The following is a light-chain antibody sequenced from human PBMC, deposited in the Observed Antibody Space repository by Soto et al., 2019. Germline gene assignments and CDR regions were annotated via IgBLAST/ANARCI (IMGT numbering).Light chain of an antibody. V-gene: IGKV1-27*01. Sequence: DIQMTQSPSSLSASVGDRVTITCRASQGMSNYLAWYQQKPGKVPKLLIYAASTLQSGVPSRFSGSGSGTDFTLTISSLQPEDVATYYCLKYNSAPPFTFGPGTKVDIK. CDR3: LKYNSAPPFT. J-gene: IGKJ3*01. CDR1: QGMSNY. CDR2: AAS.